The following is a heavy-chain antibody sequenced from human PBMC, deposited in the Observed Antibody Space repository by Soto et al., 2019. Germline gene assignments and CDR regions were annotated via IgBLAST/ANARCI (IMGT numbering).Heavy chain of an antibody. D-gene: IGHD6-19*01. CDR1: GFTFSSYW. CDR3: AREGQAEIAVAGTYYYYGMDV. V-gene: IGHV3-74*01. CDR2: INSDGSST. J-gene: IGHJ6*02. Sequence: PGGSLRLSCAASGFTFSSYWMHWVRQAPGKGLVWVSRINSDGSSTSYADSVKGRFTISRDNAKNTLYLQMNSLRAEDTAVYYCAREGQAEIAVAGTYYYYGMDVWGQGTTVTVSS.